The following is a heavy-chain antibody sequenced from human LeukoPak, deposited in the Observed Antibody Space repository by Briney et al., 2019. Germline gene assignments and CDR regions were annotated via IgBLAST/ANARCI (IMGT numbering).Heavy chain of an antibody. Sequence: GGSLRLSCAASGFTFSSYWMSWVRQAPGKGLEWVANIKQDGSEKYYVDSVKGRFTISRDNAKNSLYLQMNSLRAEDTAVYYCAREGGCSSTSCRASGRKTVDYWGQGTLVIVSS. D-gene: IGHD2-2*01. V-gene: IGHV3-7*01. CDR3: AREGGCSSTSCRASGRKTVDY. CDR1: GFTFSSYW. CDR2: IKQDGSEK. J-gene: IGHJ4*02.